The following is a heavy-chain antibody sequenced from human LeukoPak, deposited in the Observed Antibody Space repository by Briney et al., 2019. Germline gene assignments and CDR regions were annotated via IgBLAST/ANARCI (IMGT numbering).Heavy chain of an antibody. D-gene: IGHD2-2*01. CDR3: ARDFGNIVVVPAARTYYYYYYYMDV. Sequence: ASVKVSCKVSGYTLTELSMHWVRQAPGQGLEWMGWISAYNGNTNYAQKLQGRVTMTTDTSTSTAYMELRSLRSDDTAVYYCARDFGNIVVVPAARTYYYYYYYMDVWGKGTTVTVSS. CDR2: ISAYNGNT. CDR1: GYTLTELS. V-gene: IGHV1-18*01. J-gene: IGHJ6*03.